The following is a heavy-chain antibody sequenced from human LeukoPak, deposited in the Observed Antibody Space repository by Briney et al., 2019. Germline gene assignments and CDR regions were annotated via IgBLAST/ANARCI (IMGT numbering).Heavy chain of an antibody. D-gene: IGHD3-22*01. J-gene: IGHJ4*02. CDR2: INAVNGNT. V-gene: IGHV1-3*03. CDR3: ARGTDYYDTGDSFFDS. CDR1: GYTFTNFA. Sequence: ASVKVSCKASGYTFTNFAIHWVRQAPGQRLEWMGWINAVNGNTKYSQEFQGRVTFTRDTSASTAYMELNSLRSEDMAVYYCARGTDYYDTGDSFFDSWGQGTLVTVSS.